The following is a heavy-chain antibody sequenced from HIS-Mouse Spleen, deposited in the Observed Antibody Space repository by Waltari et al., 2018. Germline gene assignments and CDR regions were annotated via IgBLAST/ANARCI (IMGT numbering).Heavy chain of an antibody. V-gene: IGHV4-39*07. D-gene: IGHD6-13*01. Sequence: QLQLQESGPGLVKPSETLSLTCTVSVCSISRSIYYWGWIRQPPGKGLEWIGSIYYSGSTYYNPSLKSRVTISVDTSKNQFSLKLSSVTAADTAVYYCAREIPYSSSWYDWYFDLWGRGTLVTVSS. CDR2: IYYSGST. J-gene: IGHJ2*01. CDR1: VCSISRSIYY. CDR3: AREIPYSSSWYDWYFDL.